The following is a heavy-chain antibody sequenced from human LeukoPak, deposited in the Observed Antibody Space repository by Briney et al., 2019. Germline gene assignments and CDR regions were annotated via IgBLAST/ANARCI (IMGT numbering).Heavy chain of an antibody. J-gene: IGHJ3*02. CDR3: AREPGIGYAFDI. V-gene: IGHV3-7*01. CDR2: IKEDGSEK. D-gene: IGHD3-10*01. Sequence: GGSLRLSCVVSGFTFASSWMTWVSQAPGKGLEWVANIKEDGSEKHYVDSVKGRFTISRDNAKNSLYLQMNSLRAEDTAVYYCAREPGIGYAFDIWGQGTMVTVSS. CDR1: GFTFASSW.